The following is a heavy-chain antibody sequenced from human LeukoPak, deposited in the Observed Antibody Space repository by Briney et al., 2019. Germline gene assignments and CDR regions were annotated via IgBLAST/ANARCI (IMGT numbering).Heavy chain of an antibody. D-gene: IGHD3-10*01. CDR2: IYISGNT. J-gene: IGHJ6*03. Sequence: NPSETLSLTCTVSGGSISSGSYYWNWIRQPAGKGLEWIGRIYISGNTNYNPSLKSRVAISLDTSKNQFSLRLSSVTAADTAVYYCARMEDYGSGNYRIFYMDVWGKGTTVTVSS. CDR3: ARMEDYGSGNYRIFYMDV. CDR1: GGSISSGSYY. V-gene: IGHV4-61*02.